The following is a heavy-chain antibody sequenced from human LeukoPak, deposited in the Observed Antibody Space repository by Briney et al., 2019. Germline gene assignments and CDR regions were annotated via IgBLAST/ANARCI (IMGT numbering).Heavy chain of an antibody. D-gene: IGHD3-3*01. Sequence: ETLSLTCTVSGGSISSGGYYWSWVRQAPGKGLEWVATINRDGSVKYYVDSAKGRFTVSRDNAKNSLYLQTNSLRVEDTAVYYCARLWGDVTIFDLWGQGTLVTVSS. V-gene: IGHV3-7*01. CDR1: GGSISSGGYY. CDR3: ARLWGDVTIFDL. CDR2: INRDGSVK. J-gene: IGHJ4*02.